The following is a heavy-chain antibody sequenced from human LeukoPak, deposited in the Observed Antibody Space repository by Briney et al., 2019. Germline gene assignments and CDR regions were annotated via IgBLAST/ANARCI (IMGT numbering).Heavy chain of an antibody. Sequence: PGRSLRLSCATSGFTFSSYAMSWVRQAPGKGLEWVSAISGSGGSTYYADSVKGRFTISRDNSKNTLYLQMNSLRAEDTAVYYCANFGGSKQPVGATTGYQDYWGEGTLVTVSS. D-gene: IGHD1-26*01. CDR1: GFTFSSYA. CDR2: ISGSGGST. CDR3: ANFGGSKQPVGATTGYQDY. J-gene: IGHJ4*02. V-gene: IGHV3-23*01.